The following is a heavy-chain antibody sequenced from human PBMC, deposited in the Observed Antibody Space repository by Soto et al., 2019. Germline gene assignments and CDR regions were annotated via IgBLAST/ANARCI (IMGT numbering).Heavy chain of an antibody. CDR3: ARDKDTYYGMDV. D-gene: IGHD5-18*01. J-gene: IGHJ6*02. V-gene: IGHV1-46*01. CDR1: GYTFTSYG. Sequence: ASVKVSCKASGYTFTSYGISWVRQAPGQGLEWMGIINPSGGSTSYAQKFQGRVTMTRDTSTSTVYMELSSLRSEDTAVYYCARDKDTYYGMDVWGQGTTVTVSS. CDR2: INPSGGST.